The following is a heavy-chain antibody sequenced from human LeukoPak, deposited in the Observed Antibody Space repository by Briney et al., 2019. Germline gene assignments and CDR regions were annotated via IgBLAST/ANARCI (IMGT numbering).Heavy chain of an antibody. J-gene: IGHJ4*02. D-gene: IGHD2-21*01. V-gene: IGHV1-24*01. CDR2: FDPEDGET. Sequence: ASVTVSCKVSGYTLTELSVHWVRQAPGKGLEWMGGFDPEDGETIYAQKFQGRVTMTEDTSTDTAYMELSSLRSEDTAVYYCATITILWWSLDYWGQGTLVTVSS. CDR1: GYTLTELS. CDR3: ATITILWWSLDY.